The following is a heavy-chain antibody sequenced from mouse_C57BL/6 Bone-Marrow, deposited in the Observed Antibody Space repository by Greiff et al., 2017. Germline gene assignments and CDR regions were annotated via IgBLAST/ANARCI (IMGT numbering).Heavy chain of an antibody. J-gene: IGHJ4*01. CDR1: GYTFTSYW. D-gene: IGHD2-1*01. CDR2: IYPGNSET. CDR3: TREIYYGNPYYYAMDY. Sequence: EVKLLESGPVLARPGASVKMSCKTSGYTFTSYWMHWVNQRPGQGLEWVGAIYPGNSETSYNQKFTGKSKLTAVTSASTAYMKLSSLTNEDSAVYYCTREIYYGNPYYYAMDYWGQGTSVTGSS. V-gene: IGHV1-5*01.